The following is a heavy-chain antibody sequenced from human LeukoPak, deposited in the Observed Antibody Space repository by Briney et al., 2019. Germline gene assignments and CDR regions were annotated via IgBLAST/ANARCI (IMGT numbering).Heavy chain of an antibody. CDR1: GYSFTSYW. CDR2: IDPGDSDT. V-gene: IGHV5-51*01. J-gene: IGHJ4*02. Sequence: GESLQISCKGSGYSFTSYWIGWVRQMPGKGLEWMGIIDPGDSDTRYSPSFQGQVTISADKSISTAYLQWSSLKASDTAMYYCARQDYYDSSGYYYTLFDYWGQGTLVTVSS. D-gene: IGHD3-22*01. CDR3: ARQDYYDSSGYYYTLFDY.